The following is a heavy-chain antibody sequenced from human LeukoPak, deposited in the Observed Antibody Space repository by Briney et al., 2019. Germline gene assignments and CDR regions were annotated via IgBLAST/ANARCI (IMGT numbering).Heavy chain of an antibody. CDR2: ISWDGGTT. CDR3: ARSLRVRGVPDYMDV. Sequence: GGSLRLSCAASGFTFDDYTMYWVRQAPGKGLEWVSLISWDGGTTYYADSVKGRFTISRDNSKNTLYLQMNSLRAEDTAVYYCARSLRVRGVPDYMDVWGKGTTVIISS. J-gene: IGHJ6*03. V-gene: IGHV3-43*01. D-gene: IGHD3-10*01. CDR1: GFTFDDYT.